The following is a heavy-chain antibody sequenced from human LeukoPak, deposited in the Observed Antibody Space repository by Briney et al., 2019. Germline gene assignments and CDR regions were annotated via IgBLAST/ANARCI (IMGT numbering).Heavy chain of an antibody. CDR1: GGSFSGYY. D-gene: IGHD3-3*01. V-gene: IGHV4-34*01. CDR2: INHSGST. Sequence: PSETLSLTCAVYGGSFSGYYWSWIRQPPGKGLEWIGEINHSGSTNYNPSLKGRVTISVDTSKNQFSLKLSSVTAADTAVYYCARGVRGYYDFWSGYYYYYYMDVWGKGTTVTVSS. J-gene: IGHJ6*03. CDR3: ARGVRGYYDFWSGYYYYYYMDV.